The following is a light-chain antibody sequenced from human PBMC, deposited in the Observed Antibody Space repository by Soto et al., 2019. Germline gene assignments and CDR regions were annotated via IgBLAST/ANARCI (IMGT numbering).Light chain of an antibody. Sequence: QSALTQPASVSGSPGQSISISCTGTSSDVGKYRFVSWYQQHPGKAPKLIIYEATKRPSGVSDRFSGSKSGNTASLTISGPQAEDEADYYCCSHAGSGTLVFGGGTKLTVL. J-gene: IGLJ3*02. CDR2: EAT. CDR1: SSDVGKYRF. V-gene: IGLV2-23*01. CDR3: CSHAGSGTLV.